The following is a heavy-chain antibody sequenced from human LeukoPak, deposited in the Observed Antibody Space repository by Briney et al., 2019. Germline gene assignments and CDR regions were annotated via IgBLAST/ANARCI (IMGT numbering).Heavy chain of an antibody. J-gene: IGHJ4*02. Sequence: PPETLSLTCTVSGGSISSYYWSWIRQPAGKGLEWIGRIYTSGSTNYNPSLKSRVTMSVDTSKNQFSLKLSSVTAADTAVYYCARSPSGGSCCRFDYWGQGTLVTVSS. CDR1: GGSISSYY. V-gene: IGHV4-4*07. CDR3: ARSPSGGSCCRFDY. D-gene: IGHD2-15*01. CDR2: IYTSGST.